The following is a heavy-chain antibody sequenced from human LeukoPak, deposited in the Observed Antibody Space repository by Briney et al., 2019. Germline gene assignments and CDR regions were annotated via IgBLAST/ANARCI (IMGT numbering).Heavy chain of an antibody. V-gene: IGHV1-2*02. CDR2: INPNSGGT. CDR1: GYTFTDYY. D-gene: IGHD4/OR15-4a*01. CDR3: ARGPGQVDYGPIDY. Sequence: ASVKVSCKASGYTFTDYYVHWVRQAPGQGLEWMGWINPNSGGTNYAQKFQGRVTMTRDTSISTAYMELSRLRSDDTAVYYCARGPGQVDYGPIDYWGQGTLVTVSS. J-gene: IGHJ4*02.